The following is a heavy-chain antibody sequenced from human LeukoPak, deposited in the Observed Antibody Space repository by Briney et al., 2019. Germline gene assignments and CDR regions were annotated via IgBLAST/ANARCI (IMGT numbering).Heavy chain of an antibody. CDR3: LRGYDEYFDWLSC. CDR1: GFTFSNYW. Sequence: PGGSLRLSCAASGFTFSNYWMSWVRQAPGKGLEWVANINQDGSEKYYVDSVKGRFTISRDNAKNSLFLQMSSLRAEDTAVYYCLRGYDEYFDWLSCWGQGILVTVSS. D-gene: IGHD3-9*01. CDR2: INQDGSEK. J-gene: IGHJ4*02. V-gene: IGHV3-7*01.